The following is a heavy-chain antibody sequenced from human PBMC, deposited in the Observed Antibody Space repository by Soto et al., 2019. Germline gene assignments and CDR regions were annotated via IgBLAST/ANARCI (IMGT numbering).Heavy chain of an antibody. J-gene: IGHJ5*02. Sequence: EVQLVESGGGLVQPGGSLRLSCAASGFTCSRYWMHWVRQAPGEGLMWVSRINSDGSMTRYADSVKGRFTISRDNAKNTVYLHMSSLRAEDTARYYCVRGKDQYNTLTYSYYDQWGQGTLVTVSS. CDR3: VRGKDQYNTLTYSYYDQ. CDR2: INSDGSMT. D-gene: IGHD4-4*01. CDR1: GFTCSRYW. V-gene: IGHV3-74*01.